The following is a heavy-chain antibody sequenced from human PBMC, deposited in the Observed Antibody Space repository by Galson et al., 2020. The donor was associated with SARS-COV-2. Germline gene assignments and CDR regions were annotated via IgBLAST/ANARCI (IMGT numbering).Heavy chain of an antibody. V-gene: IGHV3-33*01. CDR2: IWYDGSNK. Sequence: GGSLRLSCAASGFTFSSYGMHWVRQAPGKGLEWVAVIWYDGSNKYYADSVKGRFTISRDNSKNTLYLQMNSLRAEDTAVYYCAREGLLDYDFWSGLFDYWGQGTLVTVSS. CDR1: GFTFSSYG. J-gene: IGHJ4*02. D-gene: IGHD3-3*01. CDR3: AREGLLDYDFWSGLFDY.